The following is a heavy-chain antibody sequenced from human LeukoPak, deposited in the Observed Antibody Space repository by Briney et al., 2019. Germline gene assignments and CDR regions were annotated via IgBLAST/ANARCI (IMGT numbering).Heavy chain of an antibody. CDR3: ARGKDTAMVIDAFDI. J-gene: IGHJ3*02. V-gene: IGHV3-30*03. D-gene: IGHD5-18*01. CDR2: ISYDGSNK. CDR1: GFTFSSYG. Sequence: GGSLRLSCAASGFTFSSYGMSWVRQAPGKGLEWVAVISYDGSNKYYADSVKGRFTISRDDSKNTLYLQMNSLRAEDTAVYYCARGKDTAMVIDAFDIWGQGTMVTVSS.